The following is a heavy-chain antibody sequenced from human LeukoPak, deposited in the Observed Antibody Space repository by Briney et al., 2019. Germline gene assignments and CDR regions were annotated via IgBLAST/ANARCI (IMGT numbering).Heavy chain of an antibody. V-gene: IGHV3-23*01. CDR2: VSSSTGRT. CDR3: EKAQKYSSDLDY. Sequence: GGSLRLSCAASGFTLSSYAMSWVRQAPEKGLECVSLVSSSTGRTYYADSEKGRFTIPRDNSKNTLYLQMNSLRAEDTALYYCEKAQKYSSDLDYWGQGTLVTVSS. D-gene: IGHD6-19*01. J-gene: IGHJ4*02. CDR1: GFTLSSYA.